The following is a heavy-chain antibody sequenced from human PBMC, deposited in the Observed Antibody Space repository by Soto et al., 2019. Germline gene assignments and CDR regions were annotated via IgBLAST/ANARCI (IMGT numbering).Heavy chain of an antibody. CDR1: GYTFTSYD. V-gene: IGHV1-8*01. D-gene: IGHD2-15*01. CDR3: ATGRDYCSGGSCYSGSYGMDV. J-gene: IGHJ6*02. Sequence: ASVKVYCKAYGYTFTSYDIHRVRQFTGEGLAWMGWMTPNSGNTGYAQKFQGRVTMTRNTSISTAYMELSSLRSEDTAVYYFATGRDYCSGGSCYSGSYGMDVWGQGTTLTVSS. CDR2: MTPNSGNT.